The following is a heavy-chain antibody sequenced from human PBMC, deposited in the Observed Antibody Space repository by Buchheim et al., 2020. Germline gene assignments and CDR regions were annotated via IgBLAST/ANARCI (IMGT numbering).Heavy chain of an antibody. Sequence: QVQLVESGGGVVQPGRSLRLSCAASGFTFSSYGMHWVRQAPGKGLEWVAVIWYDGSNKYYADSVKGRFTISRDNSKNTLYLQMNRLRAEETAVYYGARDPSICDYDPVWYFDLWGRGTL. CDR2: IWYDGSNK. CDR3: ARDPSICDYDPVWYFDL. V-gene: IGHV3-33*01. D-gene: IGHD4-17*01. J-gene: IGHJ2*01. CDR1: GFTFSSYG.